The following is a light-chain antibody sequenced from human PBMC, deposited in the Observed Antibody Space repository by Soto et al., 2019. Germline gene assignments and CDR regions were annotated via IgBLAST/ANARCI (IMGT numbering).Light chain of an antibody. CDR1: QSVSSY. V-gene: IGKV3-20*01. CDR2: DAS. CDR3: QQYGRSPFT. J-gene: IGKJ3*01. Sequence: EIVLTQSPATLSLSPGERATLSCRASQSVSSYLAWYQQKPGQAPRLLIYDASKRATGIPARFSGSGSGTDFTLTISRLEPEDFAVYYCQQYGRSPFTFGPGTKVDIK.